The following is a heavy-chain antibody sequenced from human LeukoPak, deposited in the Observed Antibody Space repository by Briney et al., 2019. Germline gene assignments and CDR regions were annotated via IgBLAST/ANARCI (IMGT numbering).Heavy chain of an antibody. CDR3: ARDLSGIAGYTYGRGIDY. V-gene: IGHV3-7*01. Sequence: GGTLRLSCAASGFTFSSHWMSWVRQAPGKGLEWVANIKKDGSEKYYVDAVKGRFTISRDNAKTSLYLQMNSLRAEDTAVYYCARDLSGIAGYTYGRGIDYWGQGTLVTVSS. J-gene: IGHJ4*02. D-gene: IGHD5-18*01. CDR1: GFTFSSHW. CDR2: IKKDGSEK.